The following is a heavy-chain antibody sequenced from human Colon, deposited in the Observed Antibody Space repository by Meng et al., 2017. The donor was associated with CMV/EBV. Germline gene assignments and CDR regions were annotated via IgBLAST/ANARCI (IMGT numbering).Heavy chain of an antibody. V-gene: IGHV3-53*05. Sequence: GESLKISCAASGFTVSSNYMSWVRQAPGKGLEWVSVIYSGGSTYYADSVKGRFTISRDNAKNSLYLQMNNLKPEDTALYYCARTWRRYDSGGYFNYWGQGTLVTVSS. D-gene: IGHD3-22*01. CDR1: GFTVSSNY. CDR3: ARTWRRYDSGGYFNY. CDR2: IYSGGST. J-gene: IGHJ4*02.